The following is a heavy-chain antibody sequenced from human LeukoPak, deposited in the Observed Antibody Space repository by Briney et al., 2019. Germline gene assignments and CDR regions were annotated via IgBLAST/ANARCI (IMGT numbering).Heavy chain of an antibody. Sequence: SETLSLTCTVSGGSIRSSSYYWGGIRQPPGKGLEWIGSIYYSGSTYYNPSLKSRVTISVDTSKNQVSLRLSSVTAADTAVYYCASGHYDSSGYYYPFDYWGQGTLVTVSS. CDR3: ASGHYDSSGYYYPFDY. D-gene: IGHD3-22*01. J-gene: IGHJ4*02. V-gene: IGHV4-39*01. CDR1: GGSIRSSSYY. CDR2: IYYSGST.